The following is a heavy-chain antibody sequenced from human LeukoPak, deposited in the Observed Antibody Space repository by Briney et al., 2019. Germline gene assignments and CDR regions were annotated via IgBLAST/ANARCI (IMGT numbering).Heavy chain of an antibody. V-gene: IGHV3-15*01. CDR3: TTDQEEGLYDILSY. J-gene: IGHJ4*02. D-gene: IGHD3-9*01. CDR2: IKSKSDSGIT. Sequence: GGSLRLSCAASGFTFSNSYMRWVRQAPGKGLEWVGRIKSKSDSGITAYAAPVKVRFTISRDDSKNTLYLQMNSLKTEDTAVYYCTTDQEEGLYDILSYWGQGTLVTVSS. CDR1: GFTFSNSY.